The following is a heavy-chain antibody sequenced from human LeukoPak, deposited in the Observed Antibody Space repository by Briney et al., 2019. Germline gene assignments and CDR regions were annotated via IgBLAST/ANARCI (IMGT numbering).Heavy chain of an antibody. V-gene: IGHV4-34*01. D-gene: IGHD2-15*01. CDR3: ARARLGCSGGSCYRHYYFDY. CDR2: INHSGST. CDR1: GGSFSGYY. J-gene: IGHJ4*02. Sequence: SETLSLTCAVYGGSFSGYYWSWIRQPPGKGLEWSGEINHSGSTNYNPSLKSRVTISVDTSKNQFSLKLSSVTAADTAVYYCARARLGCSGGSCYRHYYFDYWGQGTLVTVSS.